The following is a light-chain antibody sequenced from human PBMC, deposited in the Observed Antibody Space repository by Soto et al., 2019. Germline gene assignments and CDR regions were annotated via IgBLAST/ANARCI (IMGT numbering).Light chain of an antibody. J-gene: IGLJ3*02. CDR3: VSYTRAATML. CDR1: SSDVGWYDY. Sequence: QSVLTQPASVSGSPGQSITISCTGTSSDVGWYDYVSWYRHHPGKAPKLMIYEVSNRPSGVSDRYSGSKSGNTASRTISGLQAEDEGDDYCVSYTRAATMLFGGGTKLTVL. V-gene: IGLV2-14*01. CDR2: EVS.